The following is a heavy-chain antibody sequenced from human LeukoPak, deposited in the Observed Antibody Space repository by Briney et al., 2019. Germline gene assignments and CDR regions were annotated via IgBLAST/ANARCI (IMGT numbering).Heavy chain of an antibody. D-gene: IGHD3-10*01. CDR1: GTSISSTPYY. Sequence: SETLSLTCTVSGTSISSTPYYWGWIRQPPGKGLEWIATIYYSVSSESTSYNPSLKSRVTMSVDTSKNQLSLKLISVTAADTAVYYCARHTRVGFGNRWGQGTLVTVSS. J-gene: IGHJ5*02. CDR3: ARHTRVGFGNR. V-gene: IGHV4-39*01. CDR2: IYYSVSSEST.